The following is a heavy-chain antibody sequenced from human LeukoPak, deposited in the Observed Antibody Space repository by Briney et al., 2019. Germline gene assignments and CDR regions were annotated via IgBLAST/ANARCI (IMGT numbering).Heavy chain of an antibody. V-gene: IGHV4-4*02. J-gene: IGHJ3*02. Sequence: SGTLSLTCAVSGGSISSSNWWSWIRQPPGKGLEWIGEIYHSGSTNHNPSLKSRVTISVDKSKTQFSLKLSSVTAADTAVYYCARDKWEPRYAFDTWGQGTMVTVSS. CDR3: ARDKWEPRYAFDT. CDR2: IYHSGST. D-gene: IGHD1-26*01. CDR1: GGSISSSNW.